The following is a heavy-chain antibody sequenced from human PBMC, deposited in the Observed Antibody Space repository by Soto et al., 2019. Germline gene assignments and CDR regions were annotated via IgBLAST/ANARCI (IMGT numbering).Heavy chain of an antibody. J-gene: IGHJ6*04. D-gene: IGHD2-15*01. V-gene: IGHV3-66*01. CDR3: ARDDVLGDGGRCYGIPLDV. CDR1: GFTVSSKY. Sequence: EVQLVESGGGLVQPGGSLRLSCAASGFTVSSKYMTWVRQAPGKGLEWVSLIQSGGTTYYADSVKGRFTISRDTSENTLHLQMDSLRVEDTAVYYCARDDVLGDGGRCYGIPLDVWGKGTTFTVSS. CDR2: IQSGGTT.